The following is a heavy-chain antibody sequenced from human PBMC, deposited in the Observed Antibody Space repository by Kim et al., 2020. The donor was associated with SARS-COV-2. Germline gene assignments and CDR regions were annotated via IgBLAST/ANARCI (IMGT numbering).Heavy chain of an antibody. Sequence: ASVKVSCKASGYTFTRYYMHWVRQAPGQRLEWMGKINPSDGTTSYAQKFQERVTMTRDTSTSTAYMELSSLRSEDTAIYYCARCHYDSSGYYGGEFDYWGQGTLVTVSS. CDR3: ARCHYDSSGYYGGEFDY. CDR2: INPSDGTT. V-gene: IGHV1-46*01. J-gene: IGHJ4*02. D-gene: IGHD3-22*01. CDR1: GYTFTRYY.